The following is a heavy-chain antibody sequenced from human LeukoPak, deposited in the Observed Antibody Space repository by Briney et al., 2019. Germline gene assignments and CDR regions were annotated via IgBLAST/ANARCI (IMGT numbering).Heavy chain of an antibody. Sequence: ASVKVSCKASGYTFTGYYMHWVRQAPGQGLEWMGWINPNSGGTNYAQKFQGRVTMTRDTSISTAYMELSRLRSDDTAVYYCARGRSIAAAGIKDYYYYYGMDVWGQGTTVTVSS. CDR3: ARGRSIAAAGIKDYYYYYGMDV. CDR2: INPNSGGT. CDR1: GYTFTGYY. J-gene: IGHJ6*02. V-gene: IGHV1-2*02. D-gene: IGHD6-13*01.